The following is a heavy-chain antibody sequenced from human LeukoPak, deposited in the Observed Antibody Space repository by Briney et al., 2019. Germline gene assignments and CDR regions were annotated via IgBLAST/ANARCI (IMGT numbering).Heavy chain of an antibody. J-gene: IGHJ4*02. Sequence: SETLSLTCAVYGGSFSGYYWSWIRQPPGKGLEWIGEINHSGSTNYNPSLKSRVTISVDTSKNQFSLKLSSVSAADTAVYYCATRRPRYYYDSSGYPPFDYWGQGTLDTVSS. V-gene: IGHV4-34*01. CDR1: GGSFSGYY. D-gene: IGHD3-22*01. CDR3: ATRRPRYYYDSSGYPPFDY. CDR2: INHSGST.